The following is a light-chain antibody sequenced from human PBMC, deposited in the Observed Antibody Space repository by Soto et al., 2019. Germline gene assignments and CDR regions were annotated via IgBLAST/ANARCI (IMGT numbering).Light chain of an antibody. CDR3: QQSYSTLWT. Sequence: DIPMTQSPSSLSASVGDRVTITCRASQSISSYLNWYQQKPGKAPKLLIYAASSLQSGVPSRFSGSGSGTDFTLTISSLQPEDFATYYCQQSYSTLWTFGQGTEVEIK. V-gene: IGKV1-39*01. J-gene: IGKJ1*01. CDR1: QSISSY. CDR2: AAS.